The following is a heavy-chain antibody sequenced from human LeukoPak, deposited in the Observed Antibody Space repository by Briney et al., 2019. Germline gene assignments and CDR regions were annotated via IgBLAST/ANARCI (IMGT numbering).Heavy chain of an antibody. D-gene: IGHD5-18*01. Sequence: SETLSLTCTVSGGSISSSYYYWGWIRQPPGKGLEWIGSIHYSGSTYYNLSLKSRVTISVDTSKNQFSLKLSSVTAADTAVYYCARHSGYSYGYSDYWGQGTLVTVSS. CDR3: ARHSGYSYGYSDY. V-gene: IGHV4-39*01. CDR1: GGSISSSYYY. J-gene: IGHJ4*02. CDR2: IHYSGST.